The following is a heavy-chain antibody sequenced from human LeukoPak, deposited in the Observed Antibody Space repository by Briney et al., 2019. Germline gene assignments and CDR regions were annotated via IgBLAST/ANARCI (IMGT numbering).Heavy chain of an antibody. CDR1: GGSINSITNY. V-gene: IGHV4-39*07. CDR2: IYYSGST. CDR3: ARDKYRSGWYTGYMDV. J-gene: IGHJ6*03. D-gene: IGHD6-19*01. Sequence: PSETLSLTCTVSGGSINSITNYWGWIRQPPGTGLEWIGSIYYSGSTYYNPSLKSRVTISIDTSKNQFSLKLNSLTAADTAVYYCARDKYRSGWYTGYMDVWGKGTSVSISS.